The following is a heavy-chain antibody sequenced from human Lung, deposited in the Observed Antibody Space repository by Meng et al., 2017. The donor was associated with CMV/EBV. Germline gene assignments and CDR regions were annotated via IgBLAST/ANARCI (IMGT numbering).Heavy chain of an antibody. Sequence: GGSLRLSCAASGFTFSTNWMDWVRQTPGKGLEWVANINPDGSEKYYVGSVEGRFTISRDNGKNLLSLEMISLRAEDTGVYYCSRTLDHWGQGNRVTGSS. CDR3: SRTLDH. J-gene: IGHJ5*02. CDR2: INPDGSEK. CDR1: GFTFSTNW. V-gene: IGHV3-7*01.